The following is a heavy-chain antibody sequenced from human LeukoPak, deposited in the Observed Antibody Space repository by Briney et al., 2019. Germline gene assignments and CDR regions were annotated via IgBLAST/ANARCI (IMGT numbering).Heavy chain of an antibody. CDR1: GFTFSSYS. D-gene: IGHD4-17*01. CDR3: ARGSLTTVTLIDY. J-gene: IGHJ4*02. V-gene: IGHV3-21*01. Sequence: PGGSLRLSCAASGFTFSSYSMNWVRQAPGKGLGWVSSISSSSSYIYYADSVKGRFTISRDNAKNSLYLQMNSLRAEDTAVYYCARGSLTTVTLIDYWGQGTLVTVSS. CDR2: ISSSSSYI.